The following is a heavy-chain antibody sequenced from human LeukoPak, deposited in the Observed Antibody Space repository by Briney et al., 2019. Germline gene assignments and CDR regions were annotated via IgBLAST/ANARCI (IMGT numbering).Heavy chain of an antibody. J-gene: IGHJ4*02. Sequence: GRSLRLSCVDSGFIFRSYALHWLRQAPGKGLEWVAVISADGNEQYYADSVKGRFTMSRDNSKNTLFLQMTSLRTDDTAVYYCTADVVAPFDYWGQGTLVTVSS. V-gene: IGHV3-30-3*01. D-gene: IGHD2-21*01. CDR3: TADVVAPFDY. CDR1: GFIFRSYA. CDR2: ISADGNEQ.